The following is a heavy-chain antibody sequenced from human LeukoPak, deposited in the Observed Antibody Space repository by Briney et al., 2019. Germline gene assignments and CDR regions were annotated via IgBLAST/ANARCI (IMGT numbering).Heavy chain of an antibody. Sequence: ASVKVSCKASGYTFTGYYMHWVRQAPGQGLEWMGWINPNSGGTNYAQKFQGRGTMTRDTSISTAYMELSRLRSDDTAVYYCARARIAVAGHFDYWGQGTLVTVSS. V-gene: IGHV1-2*02. D-gene: IGHD6-19*01. CDR1: GYTFTGYY. CDR2: INPNSGGT. CDR3: ARARIAVAGHFDY. J-gene: IGHJ4*02.